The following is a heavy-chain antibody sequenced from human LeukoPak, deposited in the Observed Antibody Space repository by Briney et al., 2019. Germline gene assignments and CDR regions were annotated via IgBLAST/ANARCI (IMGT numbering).Heavy chain of an antibody. CDR1: GGTFSSYA. J-gene: IGHJ4*02. CDR2: IIPIFGTA. D-gene: IGHD6-13*01. V-gene: IGHV1-69*13. Sequence: SVKVSCKASGGTFSSYAISWVRQAPGQGLEWMGGIIPIFGTANYAQKFQGRVTITADESTSTAYMELSSLRSEDTAVYYCARARSIAAAGTKTYYFDYWGQGTLVTVSS. CDR3: ARARSIAAAGTKTYYFDY.